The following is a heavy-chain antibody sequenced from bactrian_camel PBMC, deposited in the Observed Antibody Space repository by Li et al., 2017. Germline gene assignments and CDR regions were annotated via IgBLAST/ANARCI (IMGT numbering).Heavy chain of an antibody. CDR2: IDSLGAT. CDR3: AAGRLYGTASILSIRAYNH. D-gene: IGHD3*01. Sequence: VQLVESGGGLVQPEHSLRLSCTASGGYAYSGYCLGWFRQAPGKEREGVAVIDSLGATDYTDSVKGRFTISQDISDNTLYLQMNSLKPEDTAMYYCAAGRLYGTASILSIRAYNHWGQGTQVTVS. V-gene: IGHV3S10*01. J-gene: IGHJ4*01. CDR1: GGYAYSGYC.